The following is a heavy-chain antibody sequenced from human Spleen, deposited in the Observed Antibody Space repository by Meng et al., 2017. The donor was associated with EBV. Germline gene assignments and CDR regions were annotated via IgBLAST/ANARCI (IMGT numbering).Heavy chain of an antibody. CDR2: ISVNTGNT. V-gene: IGHV1-18*04. Sequence: QVLRVQSGVEVKKPGASVKVSCKASGYTFSSHGISWVRQAPGQGLDWMGWISVNTGNTNYEQKFQGRVTMTTDTSTGTAYMELRSLRSEDTAVYYCASESGRGYTPDYWGQGTLVTVSS. CDR1: GYTFSSHG. J-gene: IGHJ4*02. D-gene: IGHD3-10*01. CDR3: ASESGRGYTPDY.